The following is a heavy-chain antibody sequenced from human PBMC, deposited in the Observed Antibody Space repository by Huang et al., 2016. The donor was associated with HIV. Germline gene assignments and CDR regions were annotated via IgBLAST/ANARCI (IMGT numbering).Heavy chain of an antibody. D-gene: IGHD3-10*01. V-gene: IGHV4-34*02. CDR1: GGSLSGYY. J-gene: IGHJ5*02. CDR2: MNHLWRR. CDR3: ARDATKNPRGWFDP. Sequence: QVHLQQWGAGLLKSAETLSLTCAVYGGSLSGYYWSWLRQTPGKGLEWIEEMNHLWRRMYNPSLKGRVSISMDGSKKQLSLKLRSISDADTAVYFCARDATKNPRGWFDPWGQGTLVTVSS.